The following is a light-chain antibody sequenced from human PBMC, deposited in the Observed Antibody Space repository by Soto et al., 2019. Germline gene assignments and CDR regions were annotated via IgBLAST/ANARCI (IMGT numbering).Light chain of an antibody. CDR2: GNS. Sequence: QSVLTQPPSVSGAPGQRVTISCTGSSSNIGAGYDVHWYQQLPGTAPKVLIYGNSNRPSGVPDRFSGSKSGTSASLAITGLQAEDEADYYCQSYDSSLSGSVLGTGTKLTVL. CDR3: QSYDSSLSGSV. CDR1: SSNIGAGYD. V-gene: IGLV1-40*01. J-gene: IGLJ1*01.